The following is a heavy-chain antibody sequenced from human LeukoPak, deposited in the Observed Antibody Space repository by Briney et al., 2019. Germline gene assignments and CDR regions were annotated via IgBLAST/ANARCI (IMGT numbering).Heavy chain of an antibody. CDR2: IYYSGGT. J-gene: IGHJ6*02. Sequence: SETLSLTCAVYGGSFSSYYWSWIRQPPGKGLEWIGDIYYSGGTKYNPSLKSRVTISVDTSKNQFSLKLSSVTAADTAVYYCARGRLTYYYYDMDVWGQGTTVTVSS. CDR1: GGSFSSYY. D-gene: IGHD4/OR15-4a*01. CDR3: ARGRLTYYYYDMDV. V-gene: IGHV4-59*01.